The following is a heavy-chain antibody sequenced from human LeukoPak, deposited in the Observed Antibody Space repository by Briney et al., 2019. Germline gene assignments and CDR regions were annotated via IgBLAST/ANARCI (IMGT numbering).Heavy chain of an antibody. CDR1: GFTVSSNY. V-gene: IGHV3-66*01. J-gene: IGHJ4*02. CDR3: ARAGIYYYDSSGYYYV. D-gene: IGHD3-22*01. Sequence: GGSLRLSCAASGFTVSSNYMSWVRRAPGKGLEWVSVIYSGGSTYYADSVKGRFTISRDNSKNTLYLQMNSLRAEDTAVYYCARAGIYYYDSSGYYYVWGQGTLVTVSS. CDR2: IYSGGST.